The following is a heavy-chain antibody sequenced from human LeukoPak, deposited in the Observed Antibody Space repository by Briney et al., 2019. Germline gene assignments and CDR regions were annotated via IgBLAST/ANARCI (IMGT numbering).Heavy chain of an antibody. V-gene: IGHV1-18*01. CDR2: ISAYNGNT. J-gene: IGHJ5*02. CDR1: GYTFTSYG. Sequence: ASVKVSCKASGYTFTSYGISWVRQAPGQGLEWMGWISAYNGNTIYAQKFQGRVTMTEDTSTDTAYMELSSLRSEDTAVYYCATAPPYYCSGGSCYSYNWFDPWGQGTLVTVSS. CDR3: ATAPPYYCSGGSCYSYNWFDP. D-gene: IGHD2-15*01.